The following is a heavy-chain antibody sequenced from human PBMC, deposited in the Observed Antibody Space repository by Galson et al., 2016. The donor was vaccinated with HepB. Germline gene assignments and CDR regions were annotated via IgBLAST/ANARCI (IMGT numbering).Heavy chain of an antibody. J-gene: IGHJ2*01. D-gene: IGHD2-21*01. V-gene: IGHV1-8*02. CDR2: INPNTGET. CDR1: GYSFSSFE. Sequence: SVKVSCKGSGYSFSSFEINWMRQAPGGGLEWMGWINPNTGETVSPERFRGRVTMTTEASMSPAYLELGSLTSDDTAVYYCMGGCSSVNCFTQWYFDLWGRGTRVAVSS. CDR3: MGGCSSVNCFTQWYFDL.